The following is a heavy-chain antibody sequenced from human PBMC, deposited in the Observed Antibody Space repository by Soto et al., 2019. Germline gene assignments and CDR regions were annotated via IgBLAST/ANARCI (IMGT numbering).Heavy chain of an antibody. Sequence: PGGSLRLSCAVYGFTFSRYCMSWVRQAPGKGLEWVANIKQDGSEKDYVDSVKGRFTISRDNAKNSLYLQMNSLRAEDTALYSCARNPVGATSRLPFDIWGQGTMVTVSS. CDR1: GFTFSRYC. CDR3: ARNPVGATSRLPFDI. V-gene: IGHV3-7*01. D-gene: IGHD1-26*01. J-gene: IGHJ3*02. CDR2: IKQDGSEK.